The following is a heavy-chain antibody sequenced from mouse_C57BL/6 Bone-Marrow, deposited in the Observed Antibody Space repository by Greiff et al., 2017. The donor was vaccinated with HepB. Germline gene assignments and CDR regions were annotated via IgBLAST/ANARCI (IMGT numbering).Heavy chain of an antibody. Sequence: VKLMESGPGLVAPSQSLSITCTVSGFSFTSYGVDWVRQSPGKGLEWLGVIWGVGSTNYNSALKSRLSISKDNSKSQVFLKMNSLQTDDTAMYYCAIDGYYGGFAYWGQGTLVTVSA. CDR3: AIDGYYGGFAY. CDR1: GFSFTSYG. CDR2: IWGVGST. V-gene: IGHV2-6*01. J-gene: IGHJ3*01. D-gene: IGHD2-3*01.